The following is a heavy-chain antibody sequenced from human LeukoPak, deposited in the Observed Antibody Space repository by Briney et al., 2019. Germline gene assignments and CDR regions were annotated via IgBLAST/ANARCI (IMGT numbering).Heavy chain of an antibody. D-gene: IGHD2-2*01. V-gene: IGHV3-30*18. CDR1: GFTFNNYG. Sequence: GGSLRLSCAASGFTFNNYGMHWVRQAPGKGLEWVAVISYDGRNKHYPDSVKGRFTISRDISTDTLWLQMDSLRTEDAAVYYCAKGPLRGTAAAIDYWGQGTLVTVSS. CDR3: AKGPLRGTAAAIDY. CDR2: ISYDGRNK. J-gene: IGHJ4*02.